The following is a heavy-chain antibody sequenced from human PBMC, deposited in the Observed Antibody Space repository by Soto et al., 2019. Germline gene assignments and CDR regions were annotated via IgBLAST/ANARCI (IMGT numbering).Heavy chain of an antibody. D-gene: IGHD3-16*01. CDR1: GFIVSSKY. Sequence: GGSLRLSCAVSGFIVSSKYMTWVRQAPGKGLEWVSVTGGSTHYADSARGRFTISRDSSKNTLYLQMNSLRAEDAAVYYCTTYTGYGMDVWGQGTTVTVSS. V-gene: IGHV3-53*01. CDR3: TTYTGYGMDV. J-gene: IGHJ6*02. CDR2: TGGST.